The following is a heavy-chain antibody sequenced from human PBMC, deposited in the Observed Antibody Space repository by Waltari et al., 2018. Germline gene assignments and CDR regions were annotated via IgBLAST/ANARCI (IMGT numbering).Heavy chain of an antibody. CDR2: IKQDGSEK. J-gene: IGHJ6*02. CDR1: GFTFSSYW. V-gene: IGHV3-7*01. D-gene: IGHD3-3*01. Sequence: EVQLVESGGGLVQPGGSLRLSCAASGFTFSSYWMSWVRQAPGKGLEWVANIKQDGSEKDYVDSVKGRFTISRDNAKNSLYLQMNSLRAEDTAVYYCARDRGLRFLDVWGQGTTVTVSS. CDR3: ARDRGLRFLDV.